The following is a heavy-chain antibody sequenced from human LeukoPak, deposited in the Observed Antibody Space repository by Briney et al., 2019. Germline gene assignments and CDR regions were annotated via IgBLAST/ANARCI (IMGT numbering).Heavy chain of an antibody. CDR2: ISYDGSNK. CDR3: AKTGRSYFDY. Sequence: PGGSLRLSCAASGFTFSSYGMHWVRQAPGKGLEWVAVISYDGSNKYYADSVKGRFTISRDNSKNTLYLQMNSLRAEDTAVYYCAKTGRSYFDYWGQGTLSPSPQ. V-gene: IGHV3-30*18. CDR1: GFTFSSYG. D-gene: IGHD3-10*01. J-gene: IGHJ4*02.